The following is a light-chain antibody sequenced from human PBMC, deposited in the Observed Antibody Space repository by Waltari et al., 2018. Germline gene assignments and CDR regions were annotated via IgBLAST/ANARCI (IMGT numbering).Light chain of an antibody. V-gene: IGKV1-33*01. J-gene: IGKJ3*01. CDR3: QQYDNLPRFT. CDR2: DSS. CDR1: HDISKY. Sequence: DIQMPKSPPSLSASVGDRVTITCQASHDISKYLNWYQQKPGKAPKLLIYDSSNLDVGVPSRFSGSGYGTDFTFTISSLQPEDIATYYCQQYDNLPRFTFGPGTKVDIK.